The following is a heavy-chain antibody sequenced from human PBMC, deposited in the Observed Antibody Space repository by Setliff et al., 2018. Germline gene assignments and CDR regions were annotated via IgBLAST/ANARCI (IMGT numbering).Heavy chain of an antibody. CDR1: GFSISDHY. CDR3: VRAVVIRGSKPLDS. V-gene: IGHV3-72*01. CDR2: TKNKANAGYM. Sequence: GGSLRLSCAASGFSISDHYMDWVRQAPGKGLEWVGRTKNKANAGYMEYAASVKDRYIISRDDSKNSLYLQMYSLKSDDTAVYYCVRAVVIRGSKPLDSWGQGTLVTVSS. J-gene: IGHJ4*02. D-gene: IGHD3-10*01.